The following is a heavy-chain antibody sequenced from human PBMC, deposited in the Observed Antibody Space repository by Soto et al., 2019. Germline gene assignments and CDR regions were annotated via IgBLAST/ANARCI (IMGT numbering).Heavy chain of an antibody. J-gene: IGHJ4*02. V-gene: IGHV3-11*06. CDR1: GFTFSDYY. Sequence: QVQLVESGGGLVKPGGSLRLSCAASGFTFSDYYMSWIRQAPGKGLEWVSYISSSSSYTNYADSVKGRFTISRDNAKNSQYLQMNSLRAEDTAVYYCARTPDCTNGVCSAGFDYWGQGTLVTVSS. D-gene: IGHD2-8*01. CDR2: ISSSSSYT. CDR3: ARTPDCTNGVCSAGFDY.